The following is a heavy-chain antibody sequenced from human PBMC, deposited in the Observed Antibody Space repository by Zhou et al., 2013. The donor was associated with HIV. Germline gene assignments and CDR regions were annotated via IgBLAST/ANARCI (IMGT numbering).Heavy chain of an antibody. CDR1: GGNFSTSS. Sequence: QVQLVQSGAEVKKPGSSVRVSCKVSGGNFSTSSISWVRQAPGQGLEWMGGIIPMSSTTTYSQSVQGRVTITSDKSANTAYMELRDLRSEDTAVYYCATFPGRYSNYSYYFDYWGQGTLVTVSS. V-gene: IGHV1-69*14. CDR2: IIPMSSTT. J-gene: IGHJ4*02. D-gene: IGHD4-4*01. CDR3: ATFPGRYSNYSYYFDY.